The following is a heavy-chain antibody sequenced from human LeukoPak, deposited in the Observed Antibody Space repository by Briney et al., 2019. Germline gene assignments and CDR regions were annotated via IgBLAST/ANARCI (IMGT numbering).Heavy chain of an antibody. CDR1: GFSFSNYD. CDR3: ARGGRLLWFGESIDY. J-gene: IGHJ4*02. V-gene: IGHV3-21*01. Sequence: PGGSLRLSCAASGFSFSNYDMSWVRQAPGKGLEWVSSISSSSSYIYYADSVKGRFTISRDNAKNSLYLQMNSLRAEDTAVYYCARGGRLLWFGESIDYWGQGTLVTVSS. D-gene: IGHD3-10*01. CDR2: ISSSSSYI.